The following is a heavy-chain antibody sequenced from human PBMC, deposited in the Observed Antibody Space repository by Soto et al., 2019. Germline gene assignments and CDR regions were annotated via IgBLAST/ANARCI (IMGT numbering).Heavy chain of an antibody. CDR3: ARHRFLYSSGWYGGSWWFDP. CDR2: IYYSGST. J-gene: IGHJ5*02. D-gene: IGHD6-19*01. Sequence: QVQLQESGPGLVKPSETLSLTCTVSGGSISSYYWSWIRQPPGKGLEWIGYIYYSGSTNYNPSLKSRVTISVDTSKNQFSLKLSSVTAADTAVYYCARHRFLYSSGWYGGSWWFDPWGQGTLVTVSS. V-gene: IGHV4-59*08. CDR1: GGSISSYY.